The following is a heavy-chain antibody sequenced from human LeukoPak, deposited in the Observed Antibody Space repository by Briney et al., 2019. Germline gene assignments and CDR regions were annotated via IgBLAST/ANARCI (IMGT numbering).Heavy chain of an antibody. CDR1: GGSFSGYY. D-gene: IGHD3-9*01. CDR2: INHSGST. V-gene: IGHV4-34*01. CDR3: PSREYYDILTGYSYNDY. J-gene: IGHJ4*02. Sequence: SETLSLTCAVYGGSFSGYYWSWIRQPPGQGLERIGEINHSGSTNYNPSLKSRVTISVETSKNQFSLKLSSVPAADTAVYYCPSREYYDILTGYSYNDYWGQGTLVTVSS.